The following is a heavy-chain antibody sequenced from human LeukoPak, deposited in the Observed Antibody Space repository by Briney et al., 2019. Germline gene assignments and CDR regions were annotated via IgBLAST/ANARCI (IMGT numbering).Heavy chain of an antibody. V-gene: IGHV1-18*01. D-gene: IGHD6-13*01. Sequence: GASVTVSCKASVYTFTINGISWVRQAPGQGLEWMGWISAYNGNTNYAQKLQGRVTMTTDTSTTTANMELRSLRSDDTAVYYCARSRSAAPDYWGQGTLVTVSS. CDR1: VYTFTING. CDR3: ARSRSAAPDY. J-gene: IGHJ4*02. CDR2: ISAYNGNT.